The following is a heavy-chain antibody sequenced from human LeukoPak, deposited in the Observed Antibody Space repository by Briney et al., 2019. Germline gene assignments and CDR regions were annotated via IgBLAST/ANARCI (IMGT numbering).Heavy chain of an antibody. CDR2: IFYSGST. Sequence: SETLSLTCTVSGGSISSSTYYWGWIRQPPGKGLEWIGSIFYSGSTYYNPSLKSRVTMSIDPSKNQFSLWLSSVTAADTAVYYCARGLVFGRYCTNGVCYKTRWFDPWGQGTLVTVSS. V-gene: IGHV4-39*07. CDR3: ARGLVFGRYCTNGVCYKTRWFDP. D-gene: IGHD2-8*01. CDR1: GGSISSSTYY. J-gene: IGHJ5*02.